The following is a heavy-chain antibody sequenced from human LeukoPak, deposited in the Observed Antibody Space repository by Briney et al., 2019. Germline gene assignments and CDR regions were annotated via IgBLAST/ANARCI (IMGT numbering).Heavy chain of an antibody. J-gene: IGHJ4*02. V-gene: IGHV3-30*02. CDR1: GFTFSSYG. CDR2: IRYDGSNK. D-gene: IGHD3-10*01. CDR3: AKDKVTMVRGVIDY. Sequence: TGGSLRLSCAASGFTFSSYGMHWVRQAPGKGLEWVAFIRYDGSNKYYADSVKGRFTISRDNSKNTLYLQMNSLRAEDTAVYYCAKDKVTMVRGVIDYWGQGTLVTVSS.